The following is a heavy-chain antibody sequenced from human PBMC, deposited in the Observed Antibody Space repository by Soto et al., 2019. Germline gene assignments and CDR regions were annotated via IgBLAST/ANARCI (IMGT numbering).Heavy chain of an antibody. CDR2: SSATGAGT. D-gene: IGHD1-7*01. J-gene: IGHJ4*02. Sequence: EVQLLESGGGLVQPGGSLRLSCAASGFTFSSYGMTWVRQAPGKGLEWVSFSSATGAGTYYADSVKGRFTISRDNSKNTLYLQMTGLRADATAVYYCAKDRRAGGNYGFYSDFWGQGALVIVSS. CDR1: GFTFSSYG. V-gene: IGHV3-23*01. CDR3: AKDRRAGGNYGFYSDF.